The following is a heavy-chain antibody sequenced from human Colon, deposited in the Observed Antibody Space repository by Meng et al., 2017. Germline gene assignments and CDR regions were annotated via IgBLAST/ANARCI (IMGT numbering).Heavy chain of an antibody. D-gene: IGHD5/OR15-5a*01. V-gene: IGHV4-34*01. CDR1: GGSFSGFY. J-gene: IGHJ5*02. CDR3: ATGLRHGDWFDP. Sequence: HQGGAGLLKPSETLSLTCAGSGGSFSGFYWSWLRQPPGKGLEWIGEIDHFGISNYNSSLKGRLTMSVDTSKKQISLTLTSVTAADTAVYYCATGLRHGDWFDPWGPGTLVTVSS. CDR2: IDHFGIS.